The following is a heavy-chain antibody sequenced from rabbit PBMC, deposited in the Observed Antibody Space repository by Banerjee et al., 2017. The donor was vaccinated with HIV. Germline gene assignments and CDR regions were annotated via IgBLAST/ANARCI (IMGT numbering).Heavy chain of an antibody. D-gene: IGHD4-1*01. J-gene: IGHJ6*01. V-gene: IGHV1S45*01. CDR2: INAVTGKA. CDR3: ARDLPDVIGWNFGW. Sequence: QEQLVESGGGLVKPEGSLTLTCTASGFSFSDKAVMCWVRQAPGRGLEWIACINAVTGKAVYASWAKGRYTFSKTSSTTVTLEMTSLTVADTAAYFCARDLPDVIGWNFGWRGPGTLVTVS. CDR1: GFSFSDKAV.